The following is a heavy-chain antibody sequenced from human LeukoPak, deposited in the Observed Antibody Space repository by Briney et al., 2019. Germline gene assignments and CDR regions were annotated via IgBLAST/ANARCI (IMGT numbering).Heavy chain of an antibody. Sequence: ASVKVSCKASGYTFTSYDINWVRQATGQGLEWMGWMNPNSGNTGYAQKFQGRVTMTRNTSISTAYMELSSLRSEDTAVYYCARDWGYCSSTSCYNSDFWPGYWGQGTLVTVSS. D-gene: IGHD2-2*02. CDR3: ARDWGYCSSTSCYNSDFWPGY. V-gene: IGHV1-8*01. J-gene: IGHJ4*02. CDR1: GYTFTSYD. CDR2: MNPNSGNT.